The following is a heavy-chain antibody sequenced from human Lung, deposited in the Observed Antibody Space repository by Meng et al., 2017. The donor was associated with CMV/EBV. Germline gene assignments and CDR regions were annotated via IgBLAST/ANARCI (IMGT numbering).Heavy chain of an antibody. CDR1: GFTFSSYA. J-gene: IGHJ4*02. V-gene: IGHV3-30-3*01. Sequence: SXKISCAASGFTFSSYAMHWVRQAPGKGLEWVAVISYDGTNKYYADSVKGRFTISRDNSKNTLYLQMNSLRAEDTAVCYCARDQCDYWGQGTLVTVSS. D-gene: IGHD6-19*01. CDR2: ISYDGTNK. CDR3: ARDQCDY.